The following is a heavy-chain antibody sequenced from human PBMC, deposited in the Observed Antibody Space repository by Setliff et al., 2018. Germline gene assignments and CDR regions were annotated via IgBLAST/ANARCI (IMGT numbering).Heavy chain of an antibody. V-gene: IGHV3-30*02. J-gene: IGHJ4*02. CDR2: TQHDGSRE. CDR3: AKVPNSGGYAGPFDF. D-gene: IGHD5-12*01. CDR1: GFRFSTSD. Sequence: GGSLRLSCAASGFRFSTSDMHWVRQAPGKGLEWVSFTQHDGSREFYGYPVKGRFIISRDNSKNTLYLQMNSLSAEDTAVYYCAKVPNSGGYAGPFDFWGQGTLVTVS.